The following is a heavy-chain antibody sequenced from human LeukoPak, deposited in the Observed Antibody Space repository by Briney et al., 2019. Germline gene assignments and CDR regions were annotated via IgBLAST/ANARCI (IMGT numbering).Heavy chain of an antibody. D-gene: IGHD2-15*01. J-gene: IGHJ4*02. CDR3: AREPHCSGGSCYSLDTAMVY. CDR1: GYTFTSYA. V-gene: IGHV1-3*01. CDR2: INAGNGNT. Sequence: ASVTVSRKASGYTFTSYAMHWVRQAPGQRLEWMGWINAGNGNTKYSQKFQGRVTITRDTSASTAYMELSSLRSEDTAVYYCAREPHCSGGSCYSLDTAMVYWGQGTLVTVSS.